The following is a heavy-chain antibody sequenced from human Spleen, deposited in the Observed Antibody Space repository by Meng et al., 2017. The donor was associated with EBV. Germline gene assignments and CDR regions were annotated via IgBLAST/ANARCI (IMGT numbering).Heavy chain of an antibody. J-gene: IGHJ5*02. V-gene: IGHV1-24*01. CDR2: FNPEDDER. Sequence: QVQLVQSGADVKKPGASVKVSCKVSGYTLTELSMHWVRQAPGKGLEWMGGFNPEDDERVYALKFQGRVTMTEDTSTDTAYMELTSLRSEDTAVYYCARDPGYQMIDPWGQGTLVTVSS. CDR3: ARDPGYQMIDP. D-gene: IGHD6-13*01. CDR1: GYTLTELS.